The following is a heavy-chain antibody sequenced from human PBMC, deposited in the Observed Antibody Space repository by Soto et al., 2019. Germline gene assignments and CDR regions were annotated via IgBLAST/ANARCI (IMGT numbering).Heavy chain of an antibody. J-gene: IGHJ4*02. CDR3: AKDPGGYFDWLDYFDY. Sequence: LRLSCAASGFTFSSYAMSWVRQAPGRGLEWVSAISGSGGSTYYADSVKGRFTISRDNSKNTLYLQMNSLRAEDTAVYYCAKDPGGYFDWLDYFDYWGQGTLVNVSS. D-gene: IGHD3-9*01. CDR2: ISGSGGST. CDR1: GFTFSSYA. V-gene: IGHV3-23*01.